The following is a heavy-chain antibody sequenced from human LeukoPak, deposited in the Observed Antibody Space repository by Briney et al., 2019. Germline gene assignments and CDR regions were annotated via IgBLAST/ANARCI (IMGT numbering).Heavy chain of an antibody. Sequence: ASVTVSCKASGYTFTDNYIHWVRQAPRHGLEWMGWINPVTGGTVYAEKFQDWVIMTRATSISTAYLQLNRLKSDDTAVYYCARDLRSSTSRSGGTYYYGMDVWGQGTTVTVSS. J-gene: IGHJ6*02. V-gene: IGHV1-2*04. CDR2: INPVTGGT. CDR1: GYTFTDNY. D-gene: IGHD2-2*01. CDR3: ARDLRSSTSRSGGTYYYGMDV.